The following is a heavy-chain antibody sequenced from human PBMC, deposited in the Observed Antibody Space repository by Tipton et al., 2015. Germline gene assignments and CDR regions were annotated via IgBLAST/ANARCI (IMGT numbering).Heavy chain of an antibody. CDR3: ARRKVVIGFDY. J-gene: IGHJ4*02. D-gene: IGHD4-23*01. CDR1: GGSIGGSGHS. CDR2: IYYSGTP. Sequence: GLVKPSETLSLTCTVSGGSIGGSGHSWGWVRPSPGKGLEWIGNIYYSGTPQYNPSLKSRVTMFVDTSNSQFSLNLRSVTAADTALYYCARRKVVIGFDYWGQGILVTVSS. V-gene: IGHV4-39*01.